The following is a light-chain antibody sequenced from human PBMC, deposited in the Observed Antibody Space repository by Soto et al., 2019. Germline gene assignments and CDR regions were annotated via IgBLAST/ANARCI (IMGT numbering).Light chain of an antibody. J-gene: IGKJ1*01. CDR1: QSVSSN. CDR3: QQYTSYWT. V-gene: IGKV3D-15*01. CDR2: GAS. Sequence: EIGMAQSPASVSMSPGAGSTLSWRASQSVSSNLACYQHKPGQAPRLVIFGASIRDTGIPDRISRSGSGTHFTLTITSLQPDDFATYYCQQYTSYWTFGQGTKVDIK.